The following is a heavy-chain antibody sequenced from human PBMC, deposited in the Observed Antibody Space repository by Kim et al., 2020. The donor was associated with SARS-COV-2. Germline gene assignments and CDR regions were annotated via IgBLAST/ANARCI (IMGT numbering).Heavy chain of an antibody. CDR2: IKEDGNEK. CDR1: GFTFSTCW. J-gene: IGHJ4*02. V-gene: IGHV3-7*01. CDR3: AAASRAPFDY. Sequence: GGSLRLSCVASGFTFSTCWMNWVRQVPGKGLEWVANIKEDGNEKYYVDSAKGRFTISRDNAKKSLYLQMNSLRVEDTAVYYCAAASRAPFDYWGQGILVTVSS.